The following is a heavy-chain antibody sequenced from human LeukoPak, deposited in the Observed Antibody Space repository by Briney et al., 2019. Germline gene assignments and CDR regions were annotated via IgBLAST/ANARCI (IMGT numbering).Heavy chain of an antibody. D-gene: IGHD1-26*01. Sequence: SETLSLTCTVSGGSISSYYWSWIRQPPGKGLEWIGYIYCSGSTNYNPSLKSRVTISVDTSKNQFSLKLSSVTAADTAVYYCARGGGSYSGSYSRAFDYWGQGTLVTVSS. CDR3: ARGGGSYSGSYSRAFDY. J-gene: IGHJ4*02. CDR1: GGSISSYY. CDR2: IYCSGST. V-gene: IGHV4-59*01.